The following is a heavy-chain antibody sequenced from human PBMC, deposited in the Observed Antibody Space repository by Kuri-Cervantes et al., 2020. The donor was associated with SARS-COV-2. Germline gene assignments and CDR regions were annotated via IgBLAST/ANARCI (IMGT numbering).Heavy chain of an antibody. CDR3: ARDCSTGLCTSFDY. V-gene: IGHV3-30-3*01. J-gene: IGHJ4*02. CDR1: GFTFSSYA. D-gene: IGHD2-8*02. Sequence: GESLKISCAASGFTFSSYAMHWVRQAPGKGLEWVAVISYDGSNKYYADSVKGRLSISRDNSKNSLYVQMDSLTPEDTAMYYCARDCSTGLCTSFDYWGQGTLVTVSS. CDR2: ISYDGSNK.